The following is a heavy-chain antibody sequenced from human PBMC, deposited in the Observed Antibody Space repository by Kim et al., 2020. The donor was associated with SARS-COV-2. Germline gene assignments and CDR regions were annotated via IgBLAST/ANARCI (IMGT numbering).Heavy chain of an antibody. Sequence: SVKVSCKASGGTFSSYAISWVRQAPGQGLEWMGGIIPIFGTANYAQKFQGRVTITADESTSTAYMELSSLRSEDTAVYYCARVGYSAPIAVADLGDYYYYYCMDVWGQGTTVTDSS. V-gene: IGHV1-69*13. D-gene: IGHD6-19*01. CDR3: ARVGYSAPIAVADLGDYYYYYCMDV. CDR1: GGTFSSYA. CDR2: IIPIFGTA. J-gene: IGHJ6*02.